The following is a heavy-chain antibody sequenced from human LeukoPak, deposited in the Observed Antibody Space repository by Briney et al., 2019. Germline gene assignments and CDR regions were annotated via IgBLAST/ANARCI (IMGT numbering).Heavy chain of an antibody. Sequence: PSETLSLTCTVSGCSISSYYWSWIRQPPGKGLEWMGYIYYSGSTNYNPSLKSRVTISVDTSKNQFSLKLSSVTAADTAVYYCARGGGWYGDYFGYWGQGTLVTVSS. D-gene: IGHD6-19*01. V-gene: IGHV4-59*01. CDR2: IYYSGST. CDR3: ARGGGWYGDYFGY. J-gene: IGHJ4*02. CDR1: GCSISSYY.